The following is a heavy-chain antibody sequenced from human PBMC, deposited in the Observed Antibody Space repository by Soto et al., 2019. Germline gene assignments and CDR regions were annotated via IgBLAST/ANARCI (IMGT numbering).Heavy chain of an antibody. D-gene: IGHD1-7*01. CDR2: TYYRSKWYN. CDR1: GDSVSSNSAA. J-gene: IGHJ6*02. V-gene: IGHV6-1*01. CDR3: ARDPTAHWYNWNYERDYYYGMDV. Sequence: SQTLSLTCAVSGDSVSSNSAAWNWIRQSPSRGLEWLGRTYYRSKWYNDYAVSVKSRITINPDTSKNQFSLQLYSVTPEDTAVYYCARDPTAHWYNWNYERDYYYGMDVWGQGTTVTVSS.